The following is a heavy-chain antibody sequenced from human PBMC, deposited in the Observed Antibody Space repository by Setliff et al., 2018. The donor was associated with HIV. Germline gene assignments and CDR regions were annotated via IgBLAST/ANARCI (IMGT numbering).Heavy chain of an antibody. J-gene: IGHJ6*04. Sequence: ASVKVSCKASGHTFTNVDIHWLRRATGQGLEWVGWMNPNTGVSGYALKFQARVTMTRDTSISTAYMELSSLTSEDTAMYWCASGKGVGGVIITGGLDVWGKGTTVTVSS. CDR2: MNPNTGVS. CDR1: GHTFTNVD. D-gene: IGHD3-10*01. CDR3: ASGKGVGGVIITGGLDV. V-gene: IGHV1-8*01.